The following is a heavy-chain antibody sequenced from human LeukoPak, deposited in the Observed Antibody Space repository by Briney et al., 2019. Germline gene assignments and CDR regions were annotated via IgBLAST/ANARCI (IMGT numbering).Heavy chain of an antibody. J-gene: IGHJ4*02. D-gene: IGHD6-13*01. CDR1: GGSISSSSYY. CDR2: IYYSGST. CDR3: ARGAYIAAAQYAY. Sequence: PSETLSLTCTVSGGSISSSSYYWGWIRQPPGKGLEWIGSIYYSGSTYYNPSLKSRVTISVDTSKNQFSLKLSSVTAADTAVYYCARGAYIAAAQYAYWGQGTLVTVSS. V-gene: IGHV4-39*07.